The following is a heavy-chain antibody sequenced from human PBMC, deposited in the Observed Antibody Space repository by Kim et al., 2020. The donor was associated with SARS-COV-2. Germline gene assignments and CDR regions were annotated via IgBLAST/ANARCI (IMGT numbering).Heavy chain of an antibody. CDR2: IKQDGSEK. V-gene: IGHV3-7*03. CDR3: ARSDVRALLWSMSWVWYFDL. Sequence: GGSLRLSCAASGFTFSSYWMSWVRQAPGKGLEWVANIKQDGSEKYYVDSVKGRFTISRDNAKNSLYLQMNSLRAEDTAVYYCARSDVRALLWSMSWVWYFDLWGRGTLVTVSS. J-gene: IGHJ2*01. CDR1: GFTFSSYW. D-gene: IGHD3-10*01.